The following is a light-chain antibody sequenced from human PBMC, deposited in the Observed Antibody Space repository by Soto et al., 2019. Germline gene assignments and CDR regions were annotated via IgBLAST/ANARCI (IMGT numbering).Light chain of an antibody. J-gene: IGKJ5*01. Sequence: EIVMTQSPATLSVSPGESVTLSCRASQLFSSNLAWYQRRPGQAPRLLIYGSSTRATGVPPRFSGSASGTEFTLTLSSLQSEDFGVYYCQQYNDWPRTFGQGTRLEIK. CDR2: GSS. V-gene: IGKV3-15*01. CDR3: QQYNDWPRT. CDR1: QLFSSN.